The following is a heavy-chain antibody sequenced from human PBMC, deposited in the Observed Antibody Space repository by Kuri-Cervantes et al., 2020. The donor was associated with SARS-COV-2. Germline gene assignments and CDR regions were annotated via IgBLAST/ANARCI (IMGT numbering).Heavy chain of an antibody. V-gene: IGHV1-2*04. Sequence: ASVKVSCKASGYTFTGYYMHWVRQAPGQGLEWMGWINPNSGGTNYAQKFQGWVTMTRDTSISTAYMELSRLRSDDTAVYYRARGSGVPAAMVWFDPWGQGTLVTVSS. CDR1: GYTFTGYY. CDR3: ARGSGVPAAMVWFDP. CDR2: INPNSGGT. J-gene: IGHJ5*02. D-gene: IGHD2-2*01.